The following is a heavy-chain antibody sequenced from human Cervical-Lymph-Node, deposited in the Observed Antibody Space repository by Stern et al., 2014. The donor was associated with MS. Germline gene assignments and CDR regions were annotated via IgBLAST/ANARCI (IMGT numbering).Heavy chain of an antibody. CDR3: ARSITVTPLEF. V-gene: IGHV1-2*06. Sequence: QLVQSGAEVKKPGASVKVSCKTSGYKFTAYYIHWVRQAPGKGLTWMGRLNPSSGAPYLAQTFQGRVTMTRDTSISTAYMELTGLTPGDTAVYYCARSITVTPLEFWGQGTLVAVSS. CDR2: LNPSSGAP. D-gene: IGHD4-17*01. CDR1: GYKFTAYY. J-gene: IGHJ4*02.